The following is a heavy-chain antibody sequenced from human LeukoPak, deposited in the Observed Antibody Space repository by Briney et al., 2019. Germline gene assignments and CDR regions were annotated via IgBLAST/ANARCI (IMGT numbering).Heavy chain of an antibody. D-gene: IGHD6-19*01. V-gene: IGHV4-59*08. Sequence: SETLSLTCTVSGGSISSYYWSWIRQPPGKGLEWIGYIYYSGSTNYNPSLKSRVTISVATSKSQSSLKLSSVTAADTAVYYCARSYSSGWYFIDYWGQGTLVTVSS. CDR3: ARSYSSGWYFIDY. J-gene: IGHJ4*02. CDR1: GGSISSYY. CDR2: IYYSGST.